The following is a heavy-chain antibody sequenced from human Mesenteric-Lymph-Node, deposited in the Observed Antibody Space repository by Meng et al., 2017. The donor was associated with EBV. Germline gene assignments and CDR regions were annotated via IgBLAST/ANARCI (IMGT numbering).Heavy chain of an antibody. J-gene: IGHJ5*02. Sequence: QVQLVQSGAEVKKPXASVKVSCKASGYIFTSYDINWVRQATGQGLEWMGWMNPNSGSAGYAQKFQGRVTMTRDISTSIAYMEVSNLRSEDTAVYYCARDSNYAWFDPWGQGSLVTVSS. CDR3: ARDSNYAWFDP. D-gene: IGHD4-11*01. CDR1: GYIFTSYD. CDR2: MNPNSGSA. V-gene: IGHV1-8*01.